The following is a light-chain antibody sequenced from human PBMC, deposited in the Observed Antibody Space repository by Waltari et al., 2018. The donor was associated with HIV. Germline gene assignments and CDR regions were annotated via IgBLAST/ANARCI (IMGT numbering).Light chain of an antibody. CDR3: QSGDNKLTSVF. CDR1: ALPTQY. CDR2: KDT. Sequence: SSELTQPPSVSVPPGQTVRITCSGTALPTQYTSWYQHKPGQPPVLVMYKDTQRSSGTPERFSGSSSGTTVTLTITAVRAEDEAYYYCQSGDNKLTSVFFGGGTRLTVL. J-gene: IGLJ2*01. V-gene: IGLV3-25*03.